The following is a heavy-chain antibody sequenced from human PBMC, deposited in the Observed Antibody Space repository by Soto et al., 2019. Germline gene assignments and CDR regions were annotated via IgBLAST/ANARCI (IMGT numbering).Heavy chain of an antibody. J-gene: IGHJ4*02. CDR2: IYYSGST. CDR3: ARGVWGSYPAHFDY. D-gene: IGHD3-16*01. Sequence: SETLSLTCTVSGGSISSGGYYWSWIRQHPGKGLEWIGYIYYSGSTYYNPSLKSRVTISVDTSKNQFSLKLSSVTAADTAVYYCARGVWGSYPAHFDYWGQGTLVTVSS. V-gene: IGHV4-31*03. CDR1: GGSISSGGYY.